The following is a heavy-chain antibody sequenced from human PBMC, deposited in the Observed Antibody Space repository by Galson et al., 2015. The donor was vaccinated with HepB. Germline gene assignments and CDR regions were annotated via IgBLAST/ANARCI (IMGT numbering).Heavy chain of an antibody. CDR2: ISAYNGNT. V-gene: IGHV1-18*01. CDR1: GYTFTSYG. J-gene: IGHJ6*02. CDR3: ASGYCSSTSCSAYYYGMDV. Sequence: SVKVSCKASGYTFTSYGISWVRQAPGQGLEWMGWISAYNGNTNYAQKLQGRVTMTTDTSTSTAYMELGSLRSEDTAVYYCASGYCSSTSCSAYYYGMDVWGQGTTVTVSS. D-gene: IGHD2-2*01.